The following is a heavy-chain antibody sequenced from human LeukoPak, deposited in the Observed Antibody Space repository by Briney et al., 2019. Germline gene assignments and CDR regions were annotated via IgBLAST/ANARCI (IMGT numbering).Heavy chain of an antibody. J-gene: IGHJ3*02. D-gene: IGHD6-13*01. Sequence: PGGSLRLSCAASGFTFRSYRMNWVRQARGKGLKWVSSISSSRSYIYYADSVKGRFTISRDNAKNSLYLQMNSLRAEDTAVYYCARVQSSSWYGAFDIWGQGTMVTVSS. CDR1: GFTFRSYR. CDR2: ISSSRSYI. V-gene: IGHV3-21*01. CDR3: ARVQSSSWYGAFDI.